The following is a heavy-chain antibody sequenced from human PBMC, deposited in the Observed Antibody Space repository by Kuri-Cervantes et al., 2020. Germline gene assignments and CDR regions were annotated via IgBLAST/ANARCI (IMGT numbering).Heavy chain of an antibody. CDR2: IYPGDSDT. Sequence: KVSCKGSGYSFTSYWIGWVRQMPGKGLEWMGIIYPGDSDTRYSPSFQGQVTISADKSISTAYLQWSSLKASDTAMYYCARQRIHKYEDAFDIWGQGTMVTVSS. CDR3: ARQRIHKYEDAFDI. J-gene: IGHJ3*02. CDR1: GYSFTSYW. D-gene: IGHD5-18*01. V-gene: IGHV5-51*01.